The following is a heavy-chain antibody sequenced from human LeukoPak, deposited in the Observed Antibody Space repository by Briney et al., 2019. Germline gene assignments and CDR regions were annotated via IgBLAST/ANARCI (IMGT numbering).Heavy chain of an antibody. CDR2: IYYSGST. CDR1: GGSVSSGIYY. D-gene: IGHD4-11*01. CDR3: AVETTVTNWFDP. J-gene: IGHJ5*02. V-gene: IGHV4-61*01. Sequence: SETLSLSFTVYGGSVSSGIYYSRYILLPLGKGLVALGYIYYSGSTNYNPSLKSRVTISVDTSKNQFSLKLSSVTAADTAVYYCAVETTVTNWFDPWGQVTQVNVPS.